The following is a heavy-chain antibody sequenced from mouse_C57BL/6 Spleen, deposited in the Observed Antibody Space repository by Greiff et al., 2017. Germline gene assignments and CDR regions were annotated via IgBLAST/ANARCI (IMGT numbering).Heavy chain of an antibody. Sequence: VHVKQSGPELVKPGASVKISCKASGYSFTDYNMNWVKQSNGKSLEWIGVINPNYGTTSYNQKFKGKATLTVDQSSSTAYMQLNSLTSEDSAVYYCARYYGSRGDWYFDVWGTGTTVTVSS. V-gene: IGHV1-39*01. CDR3: ARYYGSRGDWYFDV. CDR1: GYSFTDYN. J-gene: IGHJ1*03. CDR2: INPNYGTT. D-gene: IGHD1-1*01.